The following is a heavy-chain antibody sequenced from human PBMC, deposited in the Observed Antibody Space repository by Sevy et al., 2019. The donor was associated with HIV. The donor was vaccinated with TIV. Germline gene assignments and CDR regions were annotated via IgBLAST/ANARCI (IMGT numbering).Heavy chain of an antibody. Sequence: SETLSLTCAVYGGSFSGYYWSWIRQPPGKGLEWIGEINHSGSTNYNPSLKSRVTISVDTSKNQFSLKLSSVTAADMAVYYCVRVGLRHIAAAVPPRGWFDPWGQGTLVTVSS. J-gene: IGHJ5*02. CDR3: VRVGLRHIAAAVPPRGWFDP. V-gene: IGHV4-34*01. CDR1: GGSFSGYY. CDR2: INHSGST. D-gene: IGHD6-13*01.